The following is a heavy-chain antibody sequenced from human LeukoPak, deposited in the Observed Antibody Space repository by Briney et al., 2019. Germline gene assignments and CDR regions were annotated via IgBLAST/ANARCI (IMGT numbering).Heavy chain of an antibody. Sequence: SETLSLTCSVSGGSISSRSFSWGWIRQPPGKGLEWIGNIYYGGSTYYNPSLNSRVTISVDTSKDQLSLKLTSVTATDTAVYYCARYDTTVTITLDNWGQETLVTVSS. V-gene: IGHV4-39*01. J-gene: IGHJ4*02. D-gene: IGHD4-17*01. CDR1: GGSISSRSFS. CDR3: ARYDTTVTITLDN. CDR2: IYYGGST.